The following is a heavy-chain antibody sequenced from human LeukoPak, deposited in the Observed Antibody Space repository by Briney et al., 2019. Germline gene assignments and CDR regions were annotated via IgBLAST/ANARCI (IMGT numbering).Heavy chain of an antibody. V-gene: IGHV4-34*01. CDR2: TNHSGRT. CDR3: ARDPTTVVTLPYYFDF. Sequence: SETLSLTCAVSGGSFFGSHWNWIRQSPEKGLEWIWDTNHSGRTNYTPSRKSRVTISVDTSKSQFFLKLTSVTAADTAVYYCARDPTTVVTLPYYFDFWGQGTLVTVSA. J-gene: IGHJ4*02. CDR1: GGSFFGSH. D-gene: IGHD4-23*01.